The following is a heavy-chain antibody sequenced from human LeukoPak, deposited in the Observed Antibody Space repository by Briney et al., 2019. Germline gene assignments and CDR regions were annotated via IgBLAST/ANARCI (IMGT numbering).Heavy chain of an antibody. D-gene: IGHD3-22*01. J-gene: IGHJ4*02. CDR3: ARGYDSSAYYPFDY. CDR1: GGSISSYY. V-gene: IGHV4-59*01. CDR2: IYYSGST. Sequence: PSETLSLTCTVSGGSISSYYRSWIRQPPGKGLEWIGYIYYSGSTNYNPSLKSRVTISVDTSKNQFSLMLSSVTAADTAVYYCARGYDSSAYYPFDYWGQGTLVTVSS.